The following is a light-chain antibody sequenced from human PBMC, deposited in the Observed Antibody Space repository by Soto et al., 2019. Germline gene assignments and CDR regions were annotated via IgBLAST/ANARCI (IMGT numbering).Light chain of an antibody. Sequence: DIQMTQSPSTLSGSVGDRVTITCRASQTISSWLAWYQQKPGKAPKLLIYATSSLQSGVPSRFSGSGSGTDFTLTISSLQPEDFATYYCQQSDSAGTWTFGQGTKVDIK. J-gene: IGKJ1*01. CDR3: QQSDSAGTWT. CDR1: QTISSW. CDR2: ATS. V-gene: IGKV1-39*01.